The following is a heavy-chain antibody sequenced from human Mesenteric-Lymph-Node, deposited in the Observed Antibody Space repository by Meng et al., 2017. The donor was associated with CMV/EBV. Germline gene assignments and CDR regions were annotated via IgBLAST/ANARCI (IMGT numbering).Heavy chain of an antibody. CDR1: GFTVSSNY. V-gene: IGHV3-53*05. Sequence: GGSLRLSCAASGFTVSSNYMSWVRQAPGKGLEWVSVIYSGGSTYYADSVKGRFTISRDNSKNTLYLQMNSLRAEDTAVYYCAKDLHNGWFGELRWSGMDVWGQGTTVTVSS. CDR3: AKDLHNGWFGELRWSGMDV. D-gene: IGHD3-10*01. J-gene: IGHJ6*02. CDR2: IYSGGST.